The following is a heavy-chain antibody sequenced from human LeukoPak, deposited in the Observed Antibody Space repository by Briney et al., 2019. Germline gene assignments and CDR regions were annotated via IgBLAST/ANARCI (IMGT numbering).Heavy chain of an antibody. CDR3: TTLSYVGGY. V-gene: IGHV3-15*01. D-gene: IGHD3-10*02. J-gene: IGHJ4*02. CDR1: GFTFTNAW. Sequence: GGSLRLSSAASGFTFTNAWMSWVRQAPGKVLEWIGRSKSQTDGGTTDYAAPVKGRFTISRDDSKNTVYLQMNSLRTDDTAVYYCTTLSYVGGYWGQGTLVTVSS. CDR2: SKSQTDGGTT.